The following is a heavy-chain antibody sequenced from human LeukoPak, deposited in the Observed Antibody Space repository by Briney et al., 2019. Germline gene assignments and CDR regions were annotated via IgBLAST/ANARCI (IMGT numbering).Heavy chain of an antibody. J-gene: IGHJ2*01. D-gene: IGHD3-9*01. V-gene: IGHV4-59*12. CDR2: IYYSEST. CDR1: GGSISSYY. CDR3: ARENPATHYDILTGYPRSDWYFDL. Sequence: PSETLSLTCTVSGGSISSYYWSWIRQPPGKGLEWIGYIYYSESTNYNPSLKSRVTISVDTSKNQFSLKLSSVTAADTAVYYCARENPATHYDILTGYPRSDWYFDLWGRGTLVTVSS.